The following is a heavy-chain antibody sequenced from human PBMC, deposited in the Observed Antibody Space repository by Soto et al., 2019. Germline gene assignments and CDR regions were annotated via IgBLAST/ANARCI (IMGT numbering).Heavy chain of an antibody. CDR1: GGSISSYY. CDR2: IYYSGST. Sequence: SETLSLTCTVSGGSISSYYWSWIRQPPGKGLEWIGYIYYSGSTNYNPSLKSRVTISVDTSKNQFSLKLSSVTAADTAVYYCARDLRRFHDYYYYYYMDVWGKGTTVTVSS. D-gene: IGHD3-3*01. V-gene: IGHV4-59*01. CDR3: ARDLRRFHDYYYYYYMDV. J-gene: IGHJ6*03.